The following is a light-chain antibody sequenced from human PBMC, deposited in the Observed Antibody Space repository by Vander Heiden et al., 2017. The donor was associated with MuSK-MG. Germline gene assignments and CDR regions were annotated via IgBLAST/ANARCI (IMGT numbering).Light chain of an antibody. CDR2: GAS. Sequence: EIVMTQSPATLSVSPGERATLSCRASQSVSSNLAWYQQKPGQAPRLLIYGASRRDTGIPDRISGSGSGTEFTLIISSLQSEDFAVYYCQQYNNWPRTFGQGTKVEIK. V-gene: IGKV3-15*01. J-gene: IGKJ1*01. CDR3: QQYNNWPRT. CDR1: QSVSSN.